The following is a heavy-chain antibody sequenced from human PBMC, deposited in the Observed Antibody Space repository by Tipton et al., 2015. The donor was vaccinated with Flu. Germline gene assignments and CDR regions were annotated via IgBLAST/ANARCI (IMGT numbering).Heavy chain of an antibody. V-gene: IGHV4-38-2*01. J-gene: IGHJ4*02. CDR3: PRHTGDSVRGVIDY. CDR2: IYHSGGT. CDR1: GYSISSGYY. D-gene: IGHD3-10*02. Sequence: TLSLTCAVSGYSISSGYYWGWCRQHPGKGLEWISTIYHSGGTYSHPSRKSRLTMLVDTSKNQFSLKLSSVTAAASAGYYCPRHTGDSVRGVIDYWGQGTLVTVSP.